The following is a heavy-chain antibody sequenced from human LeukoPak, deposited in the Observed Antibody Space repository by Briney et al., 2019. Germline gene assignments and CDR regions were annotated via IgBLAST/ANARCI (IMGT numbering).Heavy chain of an antibody. J-gene: IGHJ4*02. D-gene: IGHD2-15*01. CDR3: ARGRPYYFDY. CDR2: INSDGSST. Sequence: GGSLRLSCAASGFTFSSYWMHWVRQAPGKGLVWVSRINSDGSSTSYADSVKGRFTISRDNAKNSLYLQMNSLTDEDTAVYYCARGRPYYFDYWGQGTLVTVSS. V-gene: IGHV3-74*01. CDR1: GFTFSSYW.